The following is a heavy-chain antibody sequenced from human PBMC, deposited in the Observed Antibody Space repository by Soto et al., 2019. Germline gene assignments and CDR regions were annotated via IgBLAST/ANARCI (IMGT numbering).Heavy chain of an antibody. V-gene: IGHV4-34*01. Sequence: QVQLQQWGAGLLKPSETLSLTCAVYGGSFSNYYWSWIRQPPGKGLEWIGEINHSGSTNYNPSLKRRDTISIDTSKTQCSLKLSSVTAADTAVYYCAGVRPSHWYFDLWGRGTLVTVSS. J-gene: IGHJ2*01. CDR1: GGSFSNYY. CDR2: INHSGST. CDR3: AGVRPSHWYFDL. D-gene: IGHD6-6*01.